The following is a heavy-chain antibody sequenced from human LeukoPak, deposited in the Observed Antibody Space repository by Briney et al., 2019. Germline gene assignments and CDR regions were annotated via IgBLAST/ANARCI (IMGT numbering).Heavy chain of an antibody. D-gene: IGHD3-3*01. V-gene: IGHV3-53*01. Sequence: GGSLRLSCAASGFTVSSNYMSWVRQAPGKGLEWVSVIYSGGSTYYADSVKGRFTISRDNSKNTLYLQMNSLRAEDTAVYYCARGSSNYDFWSGYYPAPFHYYYYGMDVWGQGTTVTVSS. J-gene: IGHJ6*02. CDR3: ARGSSNYDFWSGYYPAPFHYYYYGMDV. CDR2: IYSGGST. CDR1: GFTVSSNY.